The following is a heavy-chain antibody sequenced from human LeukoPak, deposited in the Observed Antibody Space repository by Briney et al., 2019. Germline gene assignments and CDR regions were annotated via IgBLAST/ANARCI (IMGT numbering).Heavy chain of an antibody. V-gene: IGHV4-34*01. CDR2: INHSGST. CDR3: ARLLSSGSYYNSLGYFDY. Sequence: SETLSLSCADYGGSFCGYYWSWIREPPGEGLEWIGEINHSGSTNYNPSLKSRVTVSVDTSKNQFSLKLSSVTAADTAVYYCARLLSSGSYYNSLGYFDYWGQGTLVTVSS. D-gene: IGHD3-10*01. J-gene: IGHJ4*02. CDR1: GGSFCGYY.